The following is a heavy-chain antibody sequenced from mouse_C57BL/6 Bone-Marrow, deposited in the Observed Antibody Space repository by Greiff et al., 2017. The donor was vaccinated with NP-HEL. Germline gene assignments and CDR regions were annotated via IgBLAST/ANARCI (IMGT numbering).Heavy chain of an antibody. CDR2: IYPGSGST. D-gene: IGHD1-1*01. CDR3: ARHFIYYYVSSSWYFDV. V-gene: IGHV1-55*01. J-gene: IGHJ1*03. Sequence: QVQLQQPGAELVKPGASVKMSCKASGYTFTSYWITWVKQRPGQGLEWIGDIYPGSGSTNYNEKFKSKATLTVDTSSSTAYMQLSSLTSEYSAVYYCARHFIYYYVSSSWYFDVWGTGTTVTVSS. CDR1: GYTFTSYW.